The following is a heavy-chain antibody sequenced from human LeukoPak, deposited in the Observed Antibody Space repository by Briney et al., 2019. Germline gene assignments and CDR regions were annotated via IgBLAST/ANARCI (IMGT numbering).Heavy chain of an antibody. CDR1: GFTFSSYS. Sequence: GGSLRLSCAASGFTFSSYSMNWVRQAPGKGLEWVSSISSSSSYIYYADSVKGRFTISRDNAKNSLYLQMNSLRAEDTAVYYCARELRAFLDLRFDPWGQGTLVTVSS. J-gene: IGHJ5*02. D-gene: IGHD3-3*01. V-gene: IGHV3-21*01. CDR3: ARELRAFLDLRFDP. CDR2: ISSSSSYI.